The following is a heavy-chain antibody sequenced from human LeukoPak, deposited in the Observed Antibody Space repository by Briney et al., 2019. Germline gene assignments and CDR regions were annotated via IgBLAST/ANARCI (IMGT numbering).Heavy chain of an antibody. V-gene: IGHV1-46*01. CDR3: ARGTVGATLNFDY. Sequence: ASVKVSCKASGYTFTSYYMHWVRQAPGQGLEWMGIINPSGGSTSYAQKFQGRVTMTTDTSTSTAYMELRSLRSDDTAVYYCARGTVGATLNFDYWGQGTLVTVSS. D-gene: IGHD1-26*01. J-gene: IGHJ4*02. CDR1: GYTFTSYY. CDR2: INPSGGST.